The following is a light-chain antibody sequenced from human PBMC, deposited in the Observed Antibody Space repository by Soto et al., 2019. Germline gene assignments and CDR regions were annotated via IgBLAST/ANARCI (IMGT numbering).Light chain of an antibody. CDR3: QQSYRTPYT. J-gene: IGKJ2*01. CDR1: QSISSY. V-gene: IGKV1-39*01. Sequence: DIQMTQSPSSLSASVGDRVTITCRASQSISSYLHWYHQKPGKAPKLLIYAASNLQSGVPSRFSGSGSGTDFTLTISSLQPEDFATYYCQQSYRTPYTFGQGTKLEIK. CDR2: AAS.